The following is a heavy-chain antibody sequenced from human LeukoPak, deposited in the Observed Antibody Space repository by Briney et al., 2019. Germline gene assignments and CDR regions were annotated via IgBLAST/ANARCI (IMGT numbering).Heavy chain of an antibody. CDR2: INPNSGGT. V-gene: IGHV1-2*02. CDR1: GYTFTGYY. Sequence: GASVKVSCKASGYTFTGYYMHWVRQAPGQGLEWMGWINPNSGGTNYAQKFQGRVTMTRDTSISTAYMELSRLRSDDTAVYYCARDYSVLRYLDAFDIWGQGTMVTVSS. D-gene: IGHD3-9*01. CDR3: ARDYSVLRYLDAFDI. J-gene: IGHJ3*02.